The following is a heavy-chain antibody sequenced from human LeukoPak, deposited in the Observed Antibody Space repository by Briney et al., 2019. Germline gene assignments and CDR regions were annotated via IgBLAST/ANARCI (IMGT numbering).Heavy chain of an antibody. CDR1: GYTFTGYY. D-gene: IGHD6-19*01. V-gene: IGHV1-2*02. CDR2: INPNSGGT. CDR3: ARDKDMGAVAGTFDY. Sequence: EASVKVSCKASGYTFTGYYMHWVRQAPGQGLGWMGWINPNSGGTNYAQKFQGRVTMTTDTSTGTAYMELTSLRSDDTAVYYCARDKDMGAVAGTFDYWGQGTLVTVSS. J-gene: IGHJ4*02.